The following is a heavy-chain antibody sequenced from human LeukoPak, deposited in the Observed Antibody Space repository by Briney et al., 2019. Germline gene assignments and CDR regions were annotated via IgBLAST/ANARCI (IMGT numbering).Heavy chain of an antibody. J-gene: IGHJ6*02. CDR1: GYTFTSYA. CDR3: ARDRNPGYGMAV. V-gene: IGHV1-3*01. Sequence: GASVKVSCKASGYTFTSYAMHWVRQAPGQRLEWMGWINAGNGNTKYSQKFQGRVTITRDTSASTAYMELSSLRSEDTAVYYCARDRNPGYGMAVWGQGTTVTVSS. D-gene: IGHD1-14*01. CDR2: INAGNGNT.